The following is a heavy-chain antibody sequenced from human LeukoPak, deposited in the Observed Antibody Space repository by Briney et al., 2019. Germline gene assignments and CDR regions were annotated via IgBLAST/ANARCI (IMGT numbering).Heavy chain of an antibody. V-gene: IGHV4-59*11. CDR3: ARDRDSGTYCYYYGLDV. CDR2: IYYSGST. Sequence: SETLSLTCTVSSGSISSHYWSWIRQPPGKGLEWIGYIYYSGSTNYNPSLKSRVTISVDTSKNQFSLKLSSVTATDTAVYYCARDRDSGTYCYYYGLDVWGQGTPVTVSS. D-gene: IGHD1-26*01. CDR1: SGSISSHY. J-gene: IGHJ6*02.